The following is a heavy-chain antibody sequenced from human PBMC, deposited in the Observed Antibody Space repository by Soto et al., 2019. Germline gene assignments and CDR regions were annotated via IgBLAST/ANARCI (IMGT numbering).Heavy chain of an antibody. CDR3: ARSYYYGSGSYLYWYFDL. J-gene: IGHJ2*01. CDR1: GGSFSGYY. V-gene: IGHV4-34*01. CDR2: INHSGST. Sequence: SETLSLTCAVYGGSFSGYYWSWIRQPPGKGLEWIGEINHSGSTNHNPSLKSRVTISVDTSKNQFSLKLSSVTAADTAVYYCARSYYYGSGSYLYWYFDLWGRGTLVTVSS. D-gene: IGHD3-10*01.